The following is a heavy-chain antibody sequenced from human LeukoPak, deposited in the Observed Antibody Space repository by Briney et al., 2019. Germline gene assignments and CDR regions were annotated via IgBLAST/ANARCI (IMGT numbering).Heavy chain of an antibody. D-gene: IGHD1-14*01. CDR2: IRYDGSNK. CDR1: GFTFSSYG. J-gene: IGHJ3*02. CDR3: AKGNQDRPHI. V-gene: IGHV3-30*02. Sequence: AGGSLRLSCAASGFTFSSYGMHWVRQAPGKGLEWVEFIRYDGSNKYYADSVKGRFTIYRDNSKNTLYLQMNSLRAEDTAVYYCAKGNQDRPHIWGQGTMVTVSS.